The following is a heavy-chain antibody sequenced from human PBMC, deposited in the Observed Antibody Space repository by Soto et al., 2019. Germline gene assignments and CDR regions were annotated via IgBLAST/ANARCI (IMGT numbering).Heavy chain of an antibody. J-gene: IGHJ6*02. V-gene: IGHV3-30-3*01. CDR3: ASVFGTPVGGGDYPDPPYGMDV. CDR2: ISYDGSNK. Sequence: GGSLRLSCAASGFTFSSYAMHWVRQAPGKGLEWVAVISYDGSNKYYADSVKGRFTISRDNSKNTLYLQMNSLRAEDSAVYYCASVFGTPVGGGDYPDPPYGMDVWGQGTTVTVSS. CDR1: GFTFSSYA. D-gene: IGHD2-21*02.